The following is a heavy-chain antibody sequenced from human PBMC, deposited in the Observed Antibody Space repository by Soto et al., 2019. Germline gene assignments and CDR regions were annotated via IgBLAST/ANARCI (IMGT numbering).Heavy chain of an antibody. Sequence: SETLSLTCTVSGGSISGYYWSWIRQPAGKGLEWIGRIYTSGSTNYNPSLKSRVAMSVDTSKNQFSLKLSSVTAADTAVYYCARACTSCSDYFDYWGQGXLVTVYS. CDR1: GGSISGYY. CDR2: IYTSGST. D-gene: IGHD2-2*01. J-gene: IGHJ4*02. CDR3: ARACTSCSDYFDY. V-gene: IGHV4-4*07.